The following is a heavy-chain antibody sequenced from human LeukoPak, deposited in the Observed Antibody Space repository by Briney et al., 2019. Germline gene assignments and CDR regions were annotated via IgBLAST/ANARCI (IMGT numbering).Heavy chain of an antibody. CDR2: INLNSGGT. D-gene: IGHD3-3*02. CDR1: GYTFTGYY. J-gene: IGHJ5*02. CDR3: ARGPFPGSTENNWFDP. V-gene: IGHV1-2*02. Sequence: ASVKVSCKASGYTFTGYYMHWVRQVPGQGLEWMGWINLNSGGTNYAQKFQGRVTMTRDTSISTAYMELSRLRSDDTAVYYCARGPFPGSTENNWFDPWGQGTLVTVSS.